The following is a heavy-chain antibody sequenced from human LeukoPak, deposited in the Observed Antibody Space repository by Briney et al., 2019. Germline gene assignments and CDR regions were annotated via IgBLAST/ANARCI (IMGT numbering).Heavy chain of an antibody. D-gene: IGHD1-26*01. CDR2: INSDGSDI. Sequence: GGSLRLSCAASGFTFDDYGMSWVRQAPGKGLVWVSRINSDGSDIRYADSVKGRFTISRDNAKNTLYLQMNTLRAEDTGVYYCARDSKASLGATGTVDYWGQGTLVTVSS. V-gene: IGHV3-74*01. CDR1: GFTFDDYG. CDR3: ARDSKASLGATGTVDY. J-gene: IGHJ4*02.